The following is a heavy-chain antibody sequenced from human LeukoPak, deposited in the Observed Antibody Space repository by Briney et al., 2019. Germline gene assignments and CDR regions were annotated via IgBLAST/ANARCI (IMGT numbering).Heavy chain of an antibody. CDR3: ARAEDGYINY. CDR2: IYYSGST. V-gene: IGHV4-59*01. Sequence: SETLSLTCTVSGGSISSYYWSWIRQPPGKGLKWIGYIYYSGSTNYNPSLKSRVTISVDTSKNQFSLKLSSVTAADTAVYYCARAEDGYINYWGQGALVTVSS. CDR1: GGSISSYY. D-gene: IGHD5-24*01. J-gene: IGHJ4*02.